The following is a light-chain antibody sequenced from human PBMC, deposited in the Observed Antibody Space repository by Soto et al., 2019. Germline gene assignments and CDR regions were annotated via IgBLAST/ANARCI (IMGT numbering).Light chain of an antibody. CDR2: DAS. V-gene: IGKV1-5*01. J-gene: IGKJ2*01. Sequence: DIQMTQSPSTLSASVGDRVTITCRARQSISRWLAWYQQKPGKAPKLLNYDASSLKGGVPSRFSGSGSGTEFTLTISSLQPDDFATYYCQQYNSFSSFGQGTKLEIK. CDR1: QSISRW. CDR3: QQYNSFSS.